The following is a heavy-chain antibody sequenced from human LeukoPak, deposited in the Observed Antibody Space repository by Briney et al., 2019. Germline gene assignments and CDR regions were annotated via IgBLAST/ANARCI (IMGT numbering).Heavy chain of an antibody. Sequence: PGGSLRLSCAASGFTFSSYSMNWVRQAPGKGLEWVSSISSSSSYIYYADSVKGRFTISRDNAKNSLYLQMNSLRAEDTAVYYCAREGDGDGDERGYWGQGTLVTVSS. D-gene: IGHD4-17*01. CDR1: GFTFSSYS. V-gene: IGHV3-21*01. J-gene: IGHJ4*02. CDR2: ISSSSSYI. CDR3: AREGDGDGDERGY.